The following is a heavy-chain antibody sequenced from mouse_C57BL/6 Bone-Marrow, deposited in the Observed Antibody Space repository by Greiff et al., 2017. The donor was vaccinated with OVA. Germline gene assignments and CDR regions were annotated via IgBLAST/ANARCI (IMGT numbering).Heavy chain of an antibody. D-gene: IGHD6-5*01. CDR2: INPNNGGT. CDR3: ARGGTTLYYYAMDY. Sequence: VQLQQSGPELVKPGASVKISCKASGYTFTDYYMNWVKQSHGKSLEWIGDINPNNGGTSYNQKFKGKATLTVDKSSSTAYMELRSLTSEDSAVYYCARGGTTLYYYAMDYWVQGTSVTVSS. V-gene: IGHV1-26*01. J-gene: IGHJ4*01. CDR1: GYTFTDYY.